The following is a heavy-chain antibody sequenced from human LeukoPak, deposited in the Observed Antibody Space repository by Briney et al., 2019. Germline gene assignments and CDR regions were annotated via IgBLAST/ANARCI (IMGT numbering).Heavy chain of an antibody. Sequence: TGGSLRLSCAASGFTFNTHGMKWLRQAPGKGLEWVAFIEDDGSNTYYTDSVKGRFTISRDNSKSTLFLQMHSLRAEDTAVFYCPRAYTYGLGDYWGQGTLVTVSS. CDR3: PRAYTYGLGDY. D-gene: IGHD5-18*01. CDR2: IEDDGSNT. CDR1: GFTFNTHG. J-gene: IGHJ4*02. V-gene: IGHV3-30*02.